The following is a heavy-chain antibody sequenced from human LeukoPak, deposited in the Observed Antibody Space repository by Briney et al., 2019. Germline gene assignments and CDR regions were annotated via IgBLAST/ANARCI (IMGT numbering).Heavy chain of an antibody. CDR2: ISSSSSYI. J-gene: IGHJ5*02. D-gene: IGHD1/OR15-1a*01. Sequence: GGSLRLSCAASGFTFSSYSMNWVRQAPGKGLEWVSSISSSSSYIYYADSVKGRFTISRDNSKNTLYLQMNSLRAEDTAVYYCAKRASNNVHYNWFDPWGQGTLVTVSS. CDR3: AKRASNNVHYNWFDP. CDR1: GFTFSSYS. V-gene: IGHV3-21*01.